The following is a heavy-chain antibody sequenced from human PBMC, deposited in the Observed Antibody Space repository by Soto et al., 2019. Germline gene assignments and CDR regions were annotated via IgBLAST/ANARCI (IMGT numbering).Heavy chain of an antibody. Sequence: GGSRRLSCAASGFTVSSYLMTWVRQAPGKGLEWVANIKQDGSEKYYVDSVRGRFTMSRDNAKNSLYLQMNSLRAEDTAVYYCARVVGATQMDFDYWGQGTLVTVSS. CDR2: IKQDGSEK. J-gene: IGHJ4*02. CDR1: GFTVSSYL. V-gene: IGHV3-7*01. D-gene: IGHD1-26*01. CDR3: ARVVGATQMDFDY.